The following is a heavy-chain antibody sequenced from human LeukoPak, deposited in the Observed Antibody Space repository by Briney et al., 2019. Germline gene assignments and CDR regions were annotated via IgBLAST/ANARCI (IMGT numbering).Heavy chain of an antibody. D-gene: IGHD5-24*01. CDR2: ISSGSSYI. Sequence: GGSLRLSCAASGFTFSSYSMNWVRQAPGKGLEWVSSISSGSSYIYYADSVKGRFTISRDNAKNSLYLQMNSLRAEDTAVYYCVRDGWLQFYAFDIWGQGTMVTVSS. J-gene: IGHJ3*02. V-gene: IGHV3-21*01. CDR1: GFTFSSYS. CDR3: VRDGWLQFYAFDI.